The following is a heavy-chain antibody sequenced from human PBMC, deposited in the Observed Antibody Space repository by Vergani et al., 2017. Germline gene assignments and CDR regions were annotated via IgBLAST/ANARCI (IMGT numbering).Heavy chain of an antibody. CDR1: GLTFTQYT. D-gene: IGHD3-16*01. V-gene: IGHV3-21*03. CDR3: ARDSKEMGAHCQGYYNYGLAV. CDR2: IGRSGSNI. Sequence: LVESGGGPVKPGGSVRLSCAASGLTFTQYTLNWVRQAPGKGLEWVSSIGRSGSNIYYADPVRGRFTISRDNAKEALFLQRDSLRAEDTAVYYCARDSKEMGAHCQGYYNYGLAVWGKGTTVIVPS. J-gene: IGHJ6*04.